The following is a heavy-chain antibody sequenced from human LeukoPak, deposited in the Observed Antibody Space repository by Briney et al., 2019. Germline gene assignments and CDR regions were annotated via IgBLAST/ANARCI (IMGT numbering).Heavy chain of an antibody. CDR1: GGSISGYY. V-gene: IGHV4-59*01. CDR2: IDYSGST. Sequence: SETLSLTCTVSGGSISGYYWSWIRQPPGKGLEWIGYIDYSGSTNYNPSLKSRVTISVDTSKNQFSLKLSSVTAADTAVYYCARASAYGSGGYYLHAFDIWGQGTVVTVSS. D-gene: IGHD3-22*01. J-gene: IGHJ3*02. CDR3: ARASAYGSGGYYLHAFDI.